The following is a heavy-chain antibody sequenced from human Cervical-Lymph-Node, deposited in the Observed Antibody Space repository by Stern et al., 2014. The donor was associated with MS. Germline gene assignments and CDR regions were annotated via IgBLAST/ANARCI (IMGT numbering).Heavy chain of an antibody. Sequence: VQLEESGAEVKKPGASVKVSCKASGHTFSTYTMHWLRQAPGQRLEWMGWIIAGNENTKYSQKFQGRVSITRDTSASTAYMELSSLRSDDTAVYYCAGRYCSGGNCYLAFDIWGQGTMVTVSS. CDR2: IIAGNENT. J-gene: IGHJ3*02. V-gene: IGHV1-3*01. CDR3: AGRYCSGGNCYLAFDI. D-gene: IGHD2-15*01. CDR1: GHTFSTYT.